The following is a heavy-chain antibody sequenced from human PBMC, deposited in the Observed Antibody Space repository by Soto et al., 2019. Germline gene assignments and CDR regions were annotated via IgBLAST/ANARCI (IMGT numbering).Heavy chain of an antibody. CDR2: INTGNGNT. J-gene: IGHJ4*02. V-gene: IGHV1-3*04. CDR3: AIKSGDGGDFDY. Sequence: GASVKVSCKASGYTFGRYAMQWVRQAPGQRLEWMGWINTGNGNTKYSQKFQDRVTITRDASASTAYMELSSLRSEDTAVYYCAIKSGDGGDFDYWGQGTLVTVSS. D-gene: IGHD7-27*01. CDR1: GYTFGRYA.